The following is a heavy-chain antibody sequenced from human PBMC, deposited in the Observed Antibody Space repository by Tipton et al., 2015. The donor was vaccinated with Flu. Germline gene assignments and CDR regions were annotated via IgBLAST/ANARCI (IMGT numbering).Heavy chain of an antibody. Sequence: TLSLTCTVSGGPISSYYWSWIRQPAGKGLEWIGRIYHSGSTYYNPSLKSRVTISVDTSKNQFSLKLSSVTAADTAVYYCARVGRGGIVYYFDYWGQGTLVTVSS. CDR3: ARVGRGGIVYYFDY. V-gene: IGHV4-4*07. CDR2: IYHSGST. D-gene: IGHD2-15*01. CDR1: GGPISSYY. J-gene: IGHJ4*02.